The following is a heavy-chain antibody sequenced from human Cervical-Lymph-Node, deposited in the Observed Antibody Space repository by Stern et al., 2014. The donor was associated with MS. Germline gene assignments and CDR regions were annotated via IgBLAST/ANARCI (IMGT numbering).Heavy chain of an antibody. V-gene: IGHV3-33*01. CDR3: ARDYVFTNYVWGSYRYLDY. Sequence: QVQLEESGGGVVQPGRSLRLSCAASGFTFSSYGMHWVRQAPGKGLEWVAVIWYDGSNKYYADSVKGRFTISRDNSKNTLYLQMNSLRAEDTAVYYCARDYVFTNYVWGSYRYLDYWGQGTLVTVSS. CDR2: IWYDGSNK. J-gene: IGHJ4*02. D-gene: IGHD3-16*02. CDR1: GFTFSSYG.